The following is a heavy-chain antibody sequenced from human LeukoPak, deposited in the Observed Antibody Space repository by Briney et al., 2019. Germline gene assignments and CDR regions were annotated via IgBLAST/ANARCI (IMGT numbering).Heavy chain of an antibody. V-gene: IGHV4-30-4*08. Sequence: SRTLSLTCTVSGGSLSSGDYYWSWIRQPPGKGLEWIGYIYYSGSTYYNPSLKSRVTISVDTSKNQFSLKLSSVTAADTAVYYCARVDGSSPFDYWGQGTLVTVSS. CDR1: GGSLSSGDYY. J-gene: IGHJ4*02. CDR3: ARVDGSSPFDY. D-gene: IGHD6-6*01. CDR2: IYYSGST.